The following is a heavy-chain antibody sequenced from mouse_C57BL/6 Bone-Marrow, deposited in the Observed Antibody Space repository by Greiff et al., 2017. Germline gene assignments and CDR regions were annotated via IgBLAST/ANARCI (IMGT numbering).Heavy chain of an antibody. J-gene: IGHJ4*01. CDR1: GFPFSSYA. CDR3: ARDGGGFRFYAMDY. V-gene: IGHV5-4*01. CDR2: ISDGGSYT. Sequence: EVKVVESERGLVKPGGSLKLSCAAPGFPFSSYAMSWVRQTPEKRLEWVASISDGGSYTSYPDNVKGRFTISRANAKNNLYLQMSHLKSEDTAMYYCARDGGGFRFYAMDYWGQGTSVTVSS.